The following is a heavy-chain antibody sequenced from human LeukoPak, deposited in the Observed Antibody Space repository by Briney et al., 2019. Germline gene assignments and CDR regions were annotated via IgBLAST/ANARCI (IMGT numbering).Heavy chain of an antibody. CDR3: AKDMRFDWTPYYFDY. J-gene: IGHJ4*02. CDR2: I. D-gene: IGHD3-9*01. Sequence: GGSLRLSRAASGFTFSSYAMSWVRQAPGKGLEWVSAIYYADSVKGRFTISRDNSKNTLYLQMNSLRAEDTAVYYCAKDMRFDWTPYYFDYWGQGTLVSVSS. V-gene: IGHV3-23*01. CDR1: GFTFSSYA.